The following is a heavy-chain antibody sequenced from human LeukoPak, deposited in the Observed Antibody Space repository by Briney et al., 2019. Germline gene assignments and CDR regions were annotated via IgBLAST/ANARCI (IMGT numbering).Heavy chain of an antibody. CDR3: ARIPRRYYYDSSGYFDY. Sequence: GASVKVSCKASGYTFTSYDINWVRQAPGQGLEWMGWISAYNGNTNYAQKLQGRVTMTTDTSTSTAYMELRSLRSDDTAVYYCARIPRRYYYDSSGYFDYWGQGTLVTVSS. J-gene: IGHJ4*02. V-gene: IGHV1-18*01. CDR2: ISAYNGNT. D-gene: IGHD3-22*01. CDR1: GYTFTSYD.